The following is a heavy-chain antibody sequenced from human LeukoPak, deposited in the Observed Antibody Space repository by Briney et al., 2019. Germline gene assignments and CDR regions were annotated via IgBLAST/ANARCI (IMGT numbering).Heavy chain of an antibody. J-gene: IGHJ4*02. V-gene: IGHV3-23*01. CDR3: VTQWSEAAAGTFDY. CDR2: IRGSGGST. CDR1: GFSFSSYA. Sequence: PGGSLRLSCTASGFSFSSYAMTWVRQAPGKGLEWVSAIRGSGGSTYYRDYVKGRFTISRDNSQNTLHLQMNSLRAEDTAVYYCVTQWSEAAAGTFDYWGQGSLVTVSS. D-gene: IGHD6-13*01.